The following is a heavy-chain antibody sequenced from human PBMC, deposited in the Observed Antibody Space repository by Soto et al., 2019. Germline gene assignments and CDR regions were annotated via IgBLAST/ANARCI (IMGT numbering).Heavy chain of an antibody. D-gene: IGHD1-1*01. CDR2: IKQDGSEK. J-gene: IGHJ5*02. CDR3: AKCDRDDSRDSQYNWFDP. Sequence: PGGSLRLSCAASGFTFSSYSMNWVRQAPGKGPEWVANIKQDGSEKYYVDSVKGRFNISRDNTKNSLYLQMYTLKVEDTAVYYCAKCDRDDSRDSQYNWFDPWGQGTLVTVSS. CDR1: GFTFSSYS. V-gene: IGHV3-7*05.